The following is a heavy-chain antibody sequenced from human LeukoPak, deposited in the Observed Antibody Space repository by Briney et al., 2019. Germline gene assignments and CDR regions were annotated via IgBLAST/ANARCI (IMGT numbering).Heavy chain of an antibody. Sequence: SETLSRTCAVYGGSFSGYYWSWIRQPPGKGLEWIGEINHSGSTYYNPSLKSRVTISVDTSKNQFSLKLSSVTAADTAVYYCARRPKYYCDSSGYFTDYWGQGTLVTVSS. CDR3: ARRPKYYCDSSGYFTDY. CDR1: GGSFSGYY. CDR2: INHSGST. V-gene: IGHV4-34*01. D-gene: IGHD3-22*01. J-gene: IGHJ4*02.